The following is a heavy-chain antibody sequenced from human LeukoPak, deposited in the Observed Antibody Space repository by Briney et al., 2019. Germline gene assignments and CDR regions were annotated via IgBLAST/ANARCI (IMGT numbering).Heavy chain of an antibody. CDR1: GGSFSGYY. V-gene: IGHV4-59*10. CDR3: AGGYCSGGSCYYSPFDY. D-gene: IGHD2-15*01. Sequence: SETLSLTCAVYGGSFSGYYWSWIRQPAGKGLEWIGRIYTSGSTNYNPSLKSRVTMSVDTSKNQFSLKLSSVTAADTAVYYCAGGYCSGGSCYYSPFDYWGQGTLVTVSS. CDR2: IYTSGST. J-gene: IGHJ4*02.